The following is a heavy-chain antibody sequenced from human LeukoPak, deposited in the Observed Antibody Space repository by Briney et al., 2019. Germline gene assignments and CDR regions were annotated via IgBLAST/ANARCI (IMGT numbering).Heavy chain of an antibody. Sequence: GASVKVSCKVSGYTFTDYYMHWVQQAPGKGLEWMGLVDPEDGETIYAEKFQGRVTITADASTDTAYMELSSLRSEDTAVYYCATDLGEYSSSPLVPWGQGTLVTVSS. V-gene: IGHV1-69-2*01. D-gene: IGHD6-6*01. CDR2: VDPEDGET. J-gene: IGHJ5*02. CDR3: ATDLGEYSSSPLVP. CDR1: GYTFTDYY.